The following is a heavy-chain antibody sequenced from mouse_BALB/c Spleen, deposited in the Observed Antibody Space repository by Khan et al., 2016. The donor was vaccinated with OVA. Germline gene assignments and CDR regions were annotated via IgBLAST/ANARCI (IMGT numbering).Heavy chain of an antibody. D-gene: IGHD1-1*01. CDR3: TRRDYYADYWFFDV. CDR1: GYTFTEYT. V-gene: IGHV1-18*01. CDR2: FNPNNGGT. J-gene: IGHJ1*01. Sequence: EVQLQQSGPELVKPGASVRISCKTSGYTFTEYTMHWVKQSHGKSLEWLGGFNPNNGGTSYNQKFKGKATLTVDKSSSTAYMELRSLTSEESAVYYCTRRDYYADYWFFDVWGAGTTVTVSS.